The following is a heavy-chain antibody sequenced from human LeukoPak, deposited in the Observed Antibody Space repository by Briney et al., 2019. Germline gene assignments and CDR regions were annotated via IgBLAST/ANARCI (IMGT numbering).Heavy chain of an antibody. J-gene: IGHJ4*02. Sequence: ASLKVSCKASGYTFTRYDINWVRPATGQGRGWMGRMNPNSGNTGYAQKFQGRVTMTRNTSISTAYMELSSLRSEDTAVYYCARREGYSGYDDYWGQGTLVTVSS. V-gene: IGHV1-8*01. CDR1: GYTFTRYD. D-gene: IGHD5-12*01. CDR3: ARREGYSGYDDY. CDR2: MNPNSGNT.